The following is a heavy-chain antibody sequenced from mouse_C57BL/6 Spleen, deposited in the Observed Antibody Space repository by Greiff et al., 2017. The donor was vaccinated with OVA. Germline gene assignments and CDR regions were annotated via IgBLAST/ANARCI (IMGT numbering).Heavy chain of an antibody. Sequence: EVKLVESGAELVRPGASVKLSCTASGFNIKDDYMHWVKQRPEQGLEWIGWIDPENGDTEYASKFQGKATITADTSSNTAYLQLSSLTSEDTAVYYCTTVVAHYAMDYWGQGTSVTVSS. CDR3: TTVVAHYAMDY. CDR2: IDPENGDT. D-gene: IGHD1-1*01. V-gene: IGHV14-4*01. CDR1: GFNIKDDY. J-gene: IGHJ4*01.